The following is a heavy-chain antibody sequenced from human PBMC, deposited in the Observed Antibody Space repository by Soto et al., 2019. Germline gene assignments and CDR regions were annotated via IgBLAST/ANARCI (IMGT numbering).Heavy chain of an antibody. J-gene: IGHJ3*02. D-gene: IGHD6-19*01. V-gene: IGHV3-9*01. CDR1: GFKFDDYA. CDR2: INWNSENI. Sequence: DVQLVESGGGLIQPGRSLRLSCAASGFKFDDYAMHWVRQVPGKGLEWVSGINWNSENIGYADSVKGRFNNSRDSAKKSLYLQIEGLRAEDTALYYGAKERGGGRYNAFDMWGQGTMVAVSS. CDR3: AKERGGGRYNAFDM.